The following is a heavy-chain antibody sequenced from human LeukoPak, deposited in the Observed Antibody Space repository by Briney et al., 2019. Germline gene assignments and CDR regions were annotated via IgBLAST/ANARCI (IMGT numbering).Heavy chain of an antibody. V-gene: IGHV1-2*02. D-gene: IGHD3-10*01. CDR3: ASDYYGSGSYPNDAFDI. J-gene: IGHJ3*02. CDR2: INPNSGGT. CDR1: GYTFTGYY. Sequence: ASVKVSCKASGYTFTGYYMHWVRQAPGQGLEWMGWINPNSGGTNYAQKFQGRVTMTRDTSISTAYMELSRLRSDDTAVYYCASDYYGSGSYPNDAFDIWGQGTMVTVSS.